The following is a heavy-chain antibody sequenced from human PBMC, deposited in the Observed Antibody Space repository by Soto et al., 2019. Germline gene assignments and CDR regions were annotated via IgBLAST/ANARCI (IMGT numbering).Heavy chain of an antibody. V-gene: IGHV3-11*06. CDR2: ISSSTTYI. Sequence: GSLRLSCAASGFSFRDYYMSWIRQAPGKGLEWVSYISSSTTYINYADSVKGRFTISRDNAKNSLYLQMNRLRAEDTAVYYCARGPDYYDSSGYYPLAYWGQGTLVTVSS. D-gene: IGHD3-22*01. J-gene: IGHJ4*02. CDR1: GFSFRDYY. CDR3: ARGPDYYDSSGYYPLAY.